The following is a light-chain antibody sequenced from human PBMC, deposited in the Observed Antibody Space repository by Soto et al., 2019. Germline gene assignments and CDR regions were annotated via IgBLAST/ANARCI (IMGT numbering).Light chain of an antibody. Sequence: QAVVTQPPSVSGAPGQRVTNSCTGSSSNIGAGYDVHWYQQLPGRAPKLLIYGNTNRPSGVPDRFSGSKSGTSASLAITGLQAEDEADYYCLYFDSSLSVVFGGGTKLTVL. V-gene: IGLV1-40*01. CDR2: GNT. CDR1: SSNIGAGYD. CDR3: LYFDSSLSVV. J-gene: IGLJ2*01.